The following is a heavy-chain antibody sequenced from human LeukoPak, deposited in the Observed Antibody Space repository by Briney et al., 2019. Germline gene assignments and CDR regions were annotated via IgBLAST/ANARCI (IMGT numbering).Heavy chain of an antibody. D-gene: IGHD2-21*01. CDR1: AFTFSRYS. V-gene: IGHV3-21*01. CDR3: ASRLFRTTNFDY. J-gene: IGHJ4*02. CDR2: ISGSSSYI. Sequence: GGSLRLSCAASAFTFSRYSMNWVRQAPGKGLEWVSSISGSSSYIYYADSVKGRFTISRDNAKNSLYLQMNSLRAEDTAVYYCASRLFRTTNFDYWGQGTLVTVSS.